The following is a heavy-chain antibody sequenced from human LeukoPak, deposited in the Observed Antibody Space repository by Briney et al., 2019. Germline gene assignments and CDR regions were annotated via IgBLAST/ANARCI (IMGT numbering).Heavy chain of an antibody. CDR2: LDGSGGAT. Sequence: PGGSLRLSCVASGFTFSGYAMSWVRQAPGKGLEWVSSLDGSGGATYYADSVKGRFTISRDNSKNTLYLQMSSLRAEDTAVYYCANGGYCDHTRCNPLFDNWGQGTLVTVSS. CDR3: ANGGYCDHTRCNPLFDN. J-gene: IGHJ4*02. D-gene: IGHD2-15*01. CDR1: GFTFSGYA. V-gene: IGHV3-23*01.